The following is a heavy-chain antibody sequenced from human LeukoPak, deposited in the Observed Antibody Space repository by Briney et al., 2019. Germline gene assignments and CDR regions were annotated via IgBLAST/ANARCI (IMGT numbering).Heavy chain of an antibody. V-gene: IGHV1-2*02. CDR2: INPNSGGT. J-gene: IGHJ5*02. Sequence: ASVKVSCKASGYTYTGYYMHWVRQAPGQGLEWIGWINPNSGGTNYAQKFQGRVTMTRDTSISTAYMELSRLRSDDTAVYYCARGAYSSSLNWFDPWGQGTLVTVSS. CDR1: GYTYTGYY. CDR3: ARGAYSSSLNWFDP. D-gene: IGHD6-13*01.